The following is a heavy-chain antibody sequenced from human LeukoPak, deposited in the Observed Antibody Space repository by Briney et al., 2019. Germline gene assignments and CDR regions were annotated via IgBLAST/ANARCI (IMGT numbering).Heavy chain of an antibody. D-gene: IGHD4-17*01. CDR3: AGIYGDYALTTHRNWFDP. Sequence: GESLKISCKGSGYSFINHWIGWVRQMPGKGLEWMGIIYPGDSDIRYNPSFQGQVTISADKSSSTAYLQWSSLKASDTAMYYCAGIYGDYALTTHRNWFDPWGQGTLVTVSS. CDR1: GYSFINHW. V-gene: IGHV5-51*01. J-gene: IGHJ5*02. CDR2: IYPGDSDI.